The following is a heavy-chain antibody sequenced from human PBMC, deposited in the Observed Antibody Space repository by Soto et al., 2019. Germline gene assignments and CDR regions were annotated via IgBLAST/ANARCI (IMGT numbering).Heavy chain of an antibody. V-gene: IGHV3-48*02. CDR1: GFTFSSYS. CDR3: ARTDLVEMATIVFDY. D-gene: IGHD5-12*01. Sequence: PGGSLRLSCAASGFTFSSYSMNWVRQAPGKGLEWVSYISSNSSTIYYADSVKGRFTISRDNAKNSLYLQMNSLRDEDMALYYCARTDLVEMATIVFDYWGQGTLVTVSS. CDR2: ISSNSSTI. J-gene: IGHJ4*02.